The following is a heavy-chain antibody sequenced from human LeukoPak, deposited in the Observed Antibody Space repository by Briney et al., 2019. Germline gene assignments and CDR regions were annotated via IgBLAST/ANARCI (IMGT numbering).Heavy chain of an antibody. V-gene: IGHV3-30*18. CDR1: GFTFSSYG. J-gene: IGHJ4*02. CDR2: ISYDGSNK. D-gene: IGHD1-26*01. Sequence: GGSLRLSCAASGFTFSSYGMHWVRQAPAKGLEWVAVISYDGSNKYYADSVKGRFTISRDNSKNTLYLQMNSLRAEDTAVYYCAKGATTDYWGQGTLVTVSS. CDR3: AKGATTDY.